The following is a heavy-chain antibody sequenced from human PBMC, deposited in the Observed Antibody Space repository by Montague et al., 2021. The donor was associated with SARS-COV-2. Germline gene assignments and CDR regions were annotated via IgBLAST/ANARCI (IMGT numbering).Heavy chain of an antibody. V-gene: IGHV4-38-2*02. J-gene: IGHJ4*02. CDR1: GYFIGTGYY. Sequence: SETLSLTCSVSGYFIGTGYYWGWIRQSPGKGLEWIGSNYLHGNAYYNPSLNSRVTISLDTSNNQFSLILTSVTTSDTSVYYCARGRVTRAGFDYWGRGIRVIVSS. CDR2: NYLHGNA. D-gene: IGHD2-21*02. CDR3: ARGRVTRAGFDY.